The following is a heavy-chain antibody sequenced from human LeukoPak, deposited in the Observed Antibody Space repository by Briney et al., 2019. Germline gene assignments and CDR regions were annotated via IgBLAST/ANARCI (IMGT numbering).Heavy chain of an antibody. J-gene: IGHJ5*02. V-gene: IGHV3-23*01. CDR2: ISNGNT. D-gene: IGHD2-21*02. CDR3: VRESGYCASVCLKSNWFDP. CDR1: GSPFSNHA. Sequence: PGGSLRLSCAASGSPFSNHATSWVRQPPGKGREWVSAISNGNTYYADSVRGRFTISRDDSKNMVYRQMNSLRVEDTARYYCVRESGYCASVCLKSNWFDPWGQGTLVTVSS.